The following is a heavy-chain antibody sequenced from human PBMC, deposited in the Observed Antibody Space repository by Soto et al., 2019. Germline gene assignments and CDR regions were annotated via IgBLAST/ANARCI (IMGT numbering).Heavy chain of an antibody. Sequence: SGKVSCKASGYTFISHGITCVRQAPGQGLEWMGWISAYNGNTNYAQKFQGRVTMTTDTSTSTAYMELRSLRSDDTAVYYCARVRRNDASDYYGMDVWGQGTTVTVSS. D-gene: IGHD1-1*01. J-gene: IGHJ6*02. CDR1: GYTFISHG. CDR3: ARVRRNDASDYYGMDV. CDR2: ISAYNGNT. V-gene: IGHV1-18*04.